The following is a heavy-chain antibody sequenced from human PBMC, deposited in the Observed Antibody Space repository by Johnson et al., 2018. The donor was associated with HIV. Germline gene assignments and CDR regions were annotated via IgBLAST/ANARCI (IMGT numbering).Heavy chain of an antibody. CDR2: ISFDGSHK. CDR3: AKDKFMFLDNPVDAFDV. CDR1: GFTFSSYG. Sequence: VQLVESGGGVVQPGRSLRLSCAASGFTFSSYGMHWVRQAPGKGLEWVAVISFDGSHKYYTDSVKGLSTISRDNSNNTLYLHMNSLRHDDTGVYYCAKDKFMFLDNPVDAFDVWGQGTMVTFSS. J-gene: IGHJ3*01. D-gene: IGHD3/OR15-3a*01. V-gene: IGHV3-30*18.